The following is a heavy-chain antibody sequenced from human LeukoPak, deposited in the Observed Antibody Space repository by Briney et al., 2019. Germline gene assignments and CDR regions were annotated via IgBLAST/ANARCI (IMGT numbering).Heavy chain of an antibody. CDR1: GFPFNTYT. Sequence: GSLRLSCAASGFPFNTYTMNWVRQAPGKGLEGVSYISGSSGIIDYADSVRGRFTISRDNAKNSLYLQMNSLRAEDTAVYYCARDPGDSSGYAFDIWGQGTMVTVSS. V-gene: IGHV3-48*01. CDR2: ISGSSGII. J-gene: IGHJ3*02. D-gene: IGHD3-22*01. CDR3: ARDPGDSSGYAFDI.